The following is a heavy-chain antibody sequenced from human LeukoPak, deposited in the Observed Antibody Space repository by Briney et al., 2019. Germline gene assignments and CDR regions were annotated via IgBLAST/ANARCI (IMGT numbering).Heavy chain of an antibody. CDR2: ISGSGGST. Sequence: GGSLRLSCAASGFTFISYAMSWVRQAPGKGLEWVSAISGSGGSTYYADSVKGRFTISRDNAKNPLYLQMNSLRAEDMAVYYCAELGITMIGGVWGKGTTVTIPS. CDR1: GFTFISYA. J-gene: IGHJ6*04. V-gene: IGHV3-23*01. D-gene: IGHD3-10*02. CDR3: AELGITMIGGV.